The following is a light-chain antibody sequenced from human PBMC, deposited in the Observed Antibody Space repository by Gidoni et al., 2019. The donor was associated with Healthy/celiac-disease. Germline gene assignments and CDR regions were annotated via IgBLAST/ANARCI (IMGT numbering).Light chain of an antibody. Sequence: EIVLTQSPATLSLSPGERATLSCRASQSVSSYLAWYQQKPGQAPRLLIYGASTRATGIPARFSGSGSGTDFTLTISSLEPEDFAVYYCQQRSNWPATCGQGTRLEIK. CDR1: QSVSSY. V-gene: IGKV3-11*01. CDR3: QQRSNWPAT. J-gene: IGKJ5*01. CDR2: GAS.